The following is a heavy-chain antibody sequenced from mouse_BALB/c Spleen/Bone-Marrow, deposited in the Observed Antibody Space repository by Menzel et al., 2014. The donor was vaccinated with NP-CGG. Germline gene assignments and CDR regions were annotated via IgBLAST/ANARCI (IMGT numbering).Heavy chain of an antibody. J-gene: IGHJ2*01. Sequence: EVHLVESGGGLVQPGGSRKLSCAASGFTFSSFGMHWVRQAPEKGLEWVAYISSGSSTVYYADKVMGRFTISRDNAKNTLYLQMNSLRSEDTAMYYCASITTVDYWGQGTALTVSS. CDR2: ISSGSSTV. CDR1: GFTFSSFG. V-gene: IGHV5-17*02. D-gene: IGHD1-1*01. CDR3: ASITTVDY.